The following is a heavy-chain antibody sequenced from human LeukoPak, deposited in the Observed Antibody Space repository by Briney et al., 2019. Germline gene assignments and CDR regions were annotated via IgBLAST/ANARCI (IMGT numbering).Heavy chain of an antibody. D-gene: IGHD4-17*01. Sequence: ASVKVSCKASGYTFTSYGISWVRQAPGQGLEWMGWISAYNGNTNYAQKLQGRVTMTTDTSTSTAYMELRSLRSDDTAVYYCARHYYGDYPFYFDYWGQGTLVTVSS. V-gene: IGHV1-18*01. J-gene: IGHJ4*02. CDR2: ISAYNGNT. CDR1: GYTFTSYG. CDR3: ARHYYGDYPFYFDY.